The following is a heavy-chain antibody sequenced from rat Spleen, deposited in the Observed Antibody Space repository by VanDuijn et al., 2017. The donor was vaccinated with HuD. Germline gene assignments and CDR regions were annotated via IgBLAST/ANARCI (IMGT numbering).Heavy chain of an antibody. CDR2: ISPDGGST. CDR3: GKDMNYYSTYPFYVMGD. J-gene: IGHJ4*01. CDR1: GFTFSGYW. V-gene: IGHV5-58*01. Sequence: VQLVETGGGLVQPGESLKLSCVASGFTFSGYWMYWIRQAPGEGLEWISSISPDGGSTYYPDSVKGRFTISRNNAENTVYLQMNSLRSEDTATYYCGKDMNYYSTYPFYVMGDWGQGASVTVSS. D-gene: IGHD1-2*01.